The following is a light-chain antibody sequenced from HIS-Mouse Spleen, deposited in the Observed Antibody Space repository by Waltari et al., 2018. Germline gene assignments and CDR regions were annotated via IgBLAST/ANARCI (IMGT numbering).Light chain of an antibody. J-gene: IGLJ1*01. CDR3: CSYAGSYTWYV. CDR1: SSDVGGYNY. Sequence: QSALTQPRSVSGSPGQSVTISCTGTSSDVGGYNYVSWYQQHPGKAPKLMIYDVSKRPPGVPDRFSGSKSGNTASLTISGLQAEDEADYYCCSYAGSYTWYVFGTGTKVTVL. CDR2: DVS. V-gene: IGLV2-11*01.